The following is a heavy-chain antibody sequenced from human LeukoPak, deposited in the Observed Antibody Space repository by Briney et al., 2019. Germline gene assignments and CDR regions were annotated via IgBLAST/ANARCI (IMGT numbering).Heavy chain of an antibody. CDR1: GLPFSTYS. Sequence: GGSLRLSCAASGLPFSTYSMNWVRQAPGKGLDWVSTTSRTTSYIDEADSVKGRFTISRDNANNSLYLQMSSLRAEATAVYYCASNPPFYDGDFDYWGQGTLVTVSS. J-gene: IGHJ4*02. D-gene: IGHD2/OR15-2a*01. V-gene: IGHV3-21*01. CDR3: ASNPPFYDGDFDY. CDR2: TSRTTSYI.